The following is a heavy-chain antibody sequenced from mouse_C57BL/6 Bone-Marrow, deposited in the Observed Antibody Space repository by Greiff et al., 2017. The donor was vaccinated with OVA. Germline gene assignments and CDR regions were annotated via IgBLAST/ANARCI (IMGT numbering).Heavy chain of an antibody. D-gene: IGHD1-1*01. CDR2: IRSKSNNYAT. J-gene: IGHJ2*01. Sequence: GGGLVQPKGSLKLSCAASGFSFNTYAMNWVRQAPGKGLEWVARIRSKSNNYATYYADSVKDRFTISRDDSESMLYLQMNNLKTEDTAMYYCVKDYGSSYGYFDYWGQGTTLTVSS. CDR1: GFSFNTYA. CDR3: VKDYGSSYGYFDY. V-gene: IGHV10-1*01.